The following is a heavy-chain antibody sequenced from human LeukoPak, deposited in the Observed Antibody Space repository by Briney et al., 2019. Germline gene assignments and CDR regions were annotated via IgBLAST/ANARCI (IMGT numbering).Heavy chain of an antibody. V-gene: IGHV4-4*07. D-gene: IGHD3-10*01. CDR1: GGSINNYH. CDR2: IYTSGST. Sequence: SETLSLTCTVSGGSINNYHWSWIRQPAGKGLEWIGRIYTSGSTNYNPSLKSRVTMSVDTSKNQFSLKVRSVTAADTAVYYCARDGSGMRPFDYWGQGTLVTVSS. CDR3: ARDGSGMRPFDY. J-gene: IGHJ4*02.